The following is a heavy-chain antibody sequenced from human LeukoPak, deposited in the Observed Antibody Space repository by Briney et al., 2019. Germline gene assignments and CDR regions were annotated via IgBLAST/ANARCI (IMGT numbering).Heavy chain of an antibody. CDR2: ISAYNGNT. Sequence: ASVKVSCKXSGYTFTSYGISWVRQAPGQGLEWMGWISAYNGNTNYAQKLQGRVTMTTGTSTSTAYMELRSLRSDDTAVYYCALYYGDYWFDPWGQGTLVTISS. CDR3: ALYYGDYWFDP. CDR1: GYTFTSYG. V-gene: IGHV1-18*01. J-gene: IGHJ5*02. D-gene: IGHD4-17*01.